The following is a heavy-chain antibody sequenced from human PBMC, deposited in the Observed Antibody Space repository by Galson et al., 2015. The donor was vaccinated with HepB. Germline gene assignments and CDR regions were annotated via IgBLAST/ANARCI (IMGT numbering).Heavy chain of an antibody. CDR2: ISYDGSNK. D-gene: IGHD7-27*01. J-gene: IGHJ4*02. V-gene: IGHV3-30-3*01. CDR3: ARVWGYYFDY. Sequence: SLRLSCAASGFTFSSYAMHWVRQAPGKGLEWVAVISYDGSNKYYADSVKGRFTISRDNAKNSLYLQMNSLRAEDTAVYYCARVWGYYFDYWGQGTLVTVSS. CDR1: GFTFSSYA.